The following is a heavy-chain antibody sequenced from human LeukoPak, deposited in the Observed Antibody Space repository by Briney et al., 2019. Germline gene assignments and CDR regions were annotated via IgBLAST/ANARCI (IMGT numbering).Heavy chain of an antibody. V-gene: IGHV1-18*01. CDR1: GYTFTSYD. D-gene: IGHD3-22*01. Sequence: ASVKVSCKASGYTFTSYDISWVRQAPGQGLEWMGWISAYNGNTNYAQKLQGRVTTTTDTSTSTAYMELRSLGSDDTAVYYCARGGSSGYYIRSDYWGQGTLVTVSS. J-gene: IGHJ4*02. CDR2: ISAYNGNT. CDR3: ARGGSSGYYIRSDY.